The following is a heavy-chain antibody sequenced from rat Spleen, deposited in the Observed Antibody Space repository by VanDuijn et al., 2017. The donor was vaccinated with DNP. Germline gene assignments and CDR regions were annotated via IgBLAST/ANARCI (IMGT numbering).Heavy chain of an antibody. Sequence: EVHLVESGGGLVQPGRSLKLSCSASGFTFSNYGMAWVRQTPTKGLEWVASISTGGDYTHYRDSVKGRFTLSRDNAKNTQYLQMDSLRSEDTATYYCARGNYGGYRAAYHFDNWGQGVMVTVSS. CDR2: ISTGGDYT. V-gene: IGHV5S14*01. D-gene: IGHD1-11*01. CDR1: GFTFSNYG. CDR3: ARGNYGGYRAAYHFDN. J-gene: IGHJ2*01.